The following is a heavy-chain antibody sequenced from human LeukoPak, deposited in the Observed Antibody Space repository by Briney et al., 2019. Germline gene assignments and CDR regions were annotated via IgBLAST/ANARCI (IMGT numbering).Heavy chain of an antibody. CDR1: GYTFTGYY. Sequence: ASVKVSCKASGYTFTGYYMHWVRQAPGQGLEWMGWINPKNGGTNYAQKFQDRVTMTRDTSISTAYMDLSRLRSDDTAVYYCARTLGYCTSSSCHFDYWGQGTLVTVSS. V-gene: IGHV1-2*02. CDR3: ARTLGYCTSSSCHFDY. J-gene: IGHJ4*02. CDR2: INPKNGGT. D-gene: IGHD2-2*01.